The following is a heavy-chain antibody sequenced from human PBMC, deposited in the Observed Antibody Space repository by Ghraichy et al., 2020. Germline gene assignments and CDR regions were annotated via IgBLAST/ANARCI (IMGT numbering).Heavy chain of an antibody. CDR1: GGSISSYY. V-gene: IGHV4-59*01. J-gene: IGHJ4*02. Sequence: SQTLSLTCTVSGGSISSYYWSWIRQPPGKGLEWIGYIYYSGSTNYNPSLKSRVTISVDTSKNQFSLKLSSVTAADTAVYYCARDVVHYDSSGYYYDYFDYWGQGTLVTVSS. CDR3: ARDVVHYDSSGYYYDYFDY. D-gene: IGHD3-22*01. CDR2: IYYSGST.